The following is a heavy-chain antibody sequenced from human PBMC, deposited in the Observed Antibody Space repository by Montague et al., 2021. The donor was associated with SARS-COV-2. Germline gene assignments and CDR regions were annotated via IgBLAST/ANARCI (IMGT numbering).Heavy chain of an antibody. J-gene: IGHJ4*02. CDR1: GGSFGDSY. Sequence: SETLSLTCAVYGGSFGDSYWSWIRQPPEKGLEWIGEINHRGTSNYNPSLKSRVSISVDTSKNQFSLYLGSVTAADTAVYYCARGRQHFNMIVVVMTGGEYYFDYWAQGTLVTVSS. CDR2: INHRGTS. D-gene: IGHD3-22*01. CDR3: ARGRQHFNMIVVVMTGGEYYFDY. V-gene: IGHV4-34*01.